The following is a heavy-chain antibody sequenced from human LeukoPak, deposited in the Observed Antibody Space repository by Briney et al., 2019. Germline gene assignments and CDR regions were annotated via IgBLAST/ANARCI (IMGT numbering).Heavy chain of an antibody. J-gene: IGHJ4*02. V-gene: IGHV1-2*02. Sequence: ASVKVSCKASGYTFTSYYMHWVRQAPGQGLEWMGWINPNSGGTNYAQKFQGRVTMTRDASISTAYMELSRLRSDDTAVYYCARINSYGASYIDYWGQGTLVTVSS. CDR1: GYTFTSYY. CDR2: INPNSGGT. D-gene: IGHD5-18*01. CDR3: ARINSYGASYIDY.